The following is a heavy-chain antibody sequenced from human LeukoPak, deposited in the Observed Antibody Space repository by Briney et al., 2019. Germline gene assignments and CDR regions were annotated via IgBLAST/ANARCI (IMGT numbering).Heavy chain of an antibody. CDR1: GYTFTIYG. D-gene: IGHD3-16*01. J-gene: IGHJ3*02. CDR3: ARDYFASSILDYGACDI. CDR2: ISAYNGNT. V-gene: IGHV1-18*01. Sequence: GASVKVSFKASGYTFTIYGISWVRQAPGQGLEWMGWISAYNGNTNYAQKLQGRVTMTTDTSTSTAYMELRSLRSDDTAVYYCARDYFASSILDYGACDIWGQGTMVTVSS.